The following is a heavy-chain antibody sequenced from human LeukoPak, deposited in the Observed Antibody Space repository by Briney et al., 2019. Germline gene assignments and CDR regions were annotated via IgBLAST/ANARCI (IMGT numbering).Heavy chain of an antibody. CDR2: MYPGDSDT. D-gene: IGHD2-2*01. J-gene: IGHJ4*02. Sequence: GESLKISCKGSGCSFTSYWIGWVRQMPGNGLEWMGIMYPGDSDTRYSPSFQGQVTISADKSISTAYLQWSSLKASDTAMYYCARNYCSSTSCYGLFDYWGQGTLVTVPS. V-gene: IGHV5-51*01. CDR3: ARNYCSSTSCYGLFDY. CDR1: GCSFTSYW.